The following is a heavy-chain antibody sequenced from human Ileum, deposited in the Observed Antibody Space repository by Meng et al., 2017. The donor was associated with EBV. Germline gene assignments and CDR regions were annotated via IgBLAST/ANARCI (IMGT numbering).Heavy chain of an antibody. CDR1: GTSISSIRW. Sequence: QVQCQGSGPGLMKPPGTRSLTCAVSGTSISSIRWWGWVRQPPTKGPEWIGEIFHVGTGNYNPSLKSRVTISMDTSKNQISLGLTSVTAADTAVYYCAARVGGSYSGFDLWGQGTLVTVSS. CDR3: AARVGGSYSGFDL. J-gene: IGHJ4*02. D-gene: IGHD1-26*01. CDR2: IFHVGTG. V-gene: IGHV4-4*03.